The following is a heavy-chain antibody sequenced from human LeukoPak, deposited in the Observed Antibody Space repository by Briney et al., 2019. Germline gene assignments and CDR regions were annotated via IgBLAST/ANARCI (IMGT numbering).Heavy chain of an antibody. Sequence: PSETLSLTCTVSGSSIRRTTYYWGWIRQPPGKGLEWIGSIYYSGSTYYNPSLKSRVTISVDTSKNQFSLKLSSVTAADTAVYYCARDVGVYYYGSGSGHFDYWGQGTLVTVSS. CDR1: GSSIRRTTYY. CDR2: IYYSGST. V-gene: IGHV4-39*07. J-gene: IGHJ4*02. D-gene: IGHD3-10*01. CDR3: ARDVGVYYYGSGSGHFDY.